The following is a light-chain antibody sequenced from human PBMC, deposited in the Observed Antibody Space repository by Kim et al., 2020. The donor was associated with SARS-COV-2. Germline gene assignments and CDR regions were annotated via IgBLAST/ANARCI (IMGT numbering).Light chain of an antibody. CDR1: TGAVTSDHF. J-gene: IGLJ2*01. CDR3: LLSFGGFVV. CDR2: DIY. V-gene: IGLV7-46*01. Sequence: QAVVTQEPSLTVSPGGTVTLTCDSSTGAVTSDHFPYWFQQKPGQAPRTLIYDIYYIQSWTPARFSGSLLGGKPALTLSGAQPEDEAEYFCLLSFGGFVVFGGGTQLTVL.